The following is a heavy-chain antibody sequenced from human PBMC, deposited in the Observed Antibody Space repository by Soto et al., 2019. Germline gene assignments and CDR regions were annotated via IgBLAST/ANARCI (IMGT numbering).Heavy chain of an antibody. D-gene: IGHD2-2*01. CDR3: AGGRSGTSRAY. J-gene: IGHJ4*02. CDR1: GGSISSGGYS. V-gene: IGHV4-30-2*01. Sequence: QLQLHESGSGLVKPSQTLSLTCAVSGGSISSGGYSWSWIRQPPGKGLEWIGYIYHSGSTYYNPPLKSRVAISVDRSKNQFSLKLSSVTAADTAVYSGAGGRSGTSRAYWGQGTLVTVSS. CDR2: IYHSGST.